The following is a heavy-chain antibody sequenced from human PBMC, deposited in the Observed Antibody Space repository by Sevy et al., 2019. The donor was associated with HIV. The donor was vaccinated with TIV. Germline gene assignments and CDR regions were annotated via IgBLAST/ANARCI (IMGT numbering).Heavy chain of an antibody. J-gene: IGHJ4*02. Sequence: SETLSLTCTVSGGSISSYYWSWIRQPPVKGLEWIGYIYYSGSTNYNPSLKSRVTISVDTSKNQFSLKLSSVTAADTAVYYCARLRSTETDFDYWGQGTLVTVSS. CDR1: GGSISSYY. V-gene: IGHV4-59*01. CDR3: ARLRSTETDFDY. CDR2: IYYSGST.